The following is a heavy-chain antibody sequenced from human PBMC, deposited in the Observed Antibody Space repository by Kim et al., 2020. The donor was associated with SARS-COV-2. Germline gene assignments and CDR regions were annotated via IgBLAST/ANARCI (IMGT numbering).Heavy chain of an antibody. CDR3: AKDRQWLVQGAFDI. D-gene: IGHD6-19*01. CDR2: IWYDGSNK. V-gene: IGHV3-33*06. Sequence: GGSLRLSCAASGFTFSSYAMHWVRQAPGKGLEWVAVIWYDGSNKYYADSVKGRFTISRDNSKNTLYLQMNSLRAEDTAVYYCAKDRQWLVQGAFDIWGQGTMVTVSS. CDR1: GFTFSSYA. J-gene: IGHJ3*02.